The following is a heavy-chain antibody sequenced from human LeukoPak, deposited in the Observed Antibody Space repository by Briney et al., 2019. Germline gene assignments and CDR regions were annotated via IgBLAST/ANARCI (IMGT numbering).Heavy chain of an antibody. CDR1: GFTFSSYS. J-gene: IGHJ6*03. V-gene: IGHV3-21*04. D-gene: IGHD4-17*01. CDR3: AKGLTTPYMDV. CDR2: ISSSSSYI. Sequence: GGSLRLSCAASGFTFSSYSMNWVRQAPGKGLEWVSSISSSSSYIYYADSVKGRFTISRDKSKNTMYLQMNSLRAEDTAVYYCAKGLTTPYMDVWGKGTTVTISS.